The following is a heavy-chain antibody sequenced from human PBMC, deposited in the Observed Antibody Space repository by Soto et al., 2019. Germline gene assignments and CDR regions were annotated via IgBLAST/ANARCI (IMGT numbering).Heavy chain of an antibody. D-gene: IGHD6-19*01. V-gene: IGHV1-69*01. CDR2: IIPIFGTA. Sequence: QVQLVQSGAEVKKPGSSVKVSCKASGGTFSSYAISWVRQAPGQGLEWMGGIIPIFGTANYAQKFQGRVTITADESTSTAYMELNSLRAEDTAVYYCARDSNPPGIEVAVYGMDVWGQGTTVTVSS. CDR1: GGTFSSYA. CDR3: ARDSNPPGIEVAVYGMDV. J-gene: IGHJ6*02.